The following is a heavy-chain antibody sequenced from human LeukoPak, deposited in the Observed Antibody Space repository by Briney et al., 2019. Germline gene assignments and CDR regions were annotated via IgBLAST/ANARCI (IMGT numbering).Heavy chain of an antibody. D-gene: IGHD5-24*01. CDR3: ARDGRNGYQDY. CDR1: GFTFSSYW. V-gene: IGHV3-7*01. CDR2: IKQDGSEK. Sequence: GGSLRLSCAASGFTFSSYWMSWGRQAPGKGLEWVANIKQDGSEKYYVDSVKGRFTISRDNAKNSLYLQMNSLRAEDTAVYYCARDGRNGYQDYWGQGTLVTVSS. J-gene: IGHJ4*02.